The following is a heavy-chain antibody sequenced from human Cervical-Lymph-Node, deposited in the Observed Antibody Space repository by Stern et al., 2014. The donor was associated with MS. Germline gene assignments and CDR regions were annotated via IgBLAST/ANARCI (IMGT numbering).Heavy chain of an antibody. D-gene: IGHD2-2*01. CDR1: GYTFTSYG. Sequence: MQLVESGAEVKKPGASVKVSCKASGYTFTSYGISWVRQAPGQGLEWMGWISAYNGNTNYAQKLQGRVTMTTDTSTSTAYMELRSLRSDDTAVYYCARNMVVPAAMAWFDPWGQGTLVTVSS. CDR2: ISAYNGNT. V-gene: IGHV1-18*04. J-gene: IGHJ5*02. CDR3: ARNMVVPAAMAWFDP.